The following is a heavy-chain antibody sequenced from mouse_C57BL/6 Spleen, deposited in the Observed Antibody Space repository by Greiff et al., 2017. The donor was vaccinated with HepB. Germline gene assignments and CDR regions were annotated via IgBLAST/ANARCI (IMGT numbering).Heavy chain of an antibody. CDR1: GYTFTDYY. Sequence: VQLQQSGPELVKPGASVKISCKASGYTFTDYYMNWVKQSHGKSLEWIGDINPNNGGTSYNQKFKGKATLTVDKSSSTAYMELRSLTSEDSAVYYCASFSGPFAYWGQGTLVTVSA. CDR2: INPNNGGT. D-gene: IGHD3-2*02. V-gene: IGHV1-26*01. J-gene: IGHJ3*01. CDR3: ASFSGPFAY.